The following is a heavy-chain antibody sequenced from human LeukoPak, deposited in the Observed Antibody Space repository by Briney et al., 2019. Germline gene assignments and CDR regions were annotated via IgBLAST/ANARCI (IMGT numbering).Heavy chain of an antibody. D-gene: IGHD6-6*01. V-gene: IGHV1-69*05. CDR1: GGTFSSYA. J-gene: IGHJ5*02. CDR2: IIPIFGTA. CDR3: ARDGGQYSNPHRYNWFDP. Sequence: ASVKVSCKASGGTFSSYAISWVRQAPGQGLEWMGGIIPIFGTATYAQKFQGRVTITTDESASTAYMELSSLRSEDTAVYYCARDGGQYSNPHRYNWFDPWGQGTLVTVSS.